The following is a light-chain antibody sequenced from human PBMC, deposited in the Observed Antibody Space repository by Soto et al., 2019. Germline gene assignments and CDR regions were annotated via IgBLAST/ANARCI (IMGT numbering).Light chain of an antibody. CDR3: QQYDNSPIT. CDR2: GAS. Sequence: EIVLTQSPGTLSLSPGERATLSCRASQSVSNNYLAWYQQKPGQAPRLLIYGASNRATGIPDRFSGSGSGTDFTLTISRLEPEDFAVYYCQQYDNSPITFGQGTHWRL. J-gene: IGKJ5*01. CDR1: QSVSNNY. V-gene: IGKV3-20*01.